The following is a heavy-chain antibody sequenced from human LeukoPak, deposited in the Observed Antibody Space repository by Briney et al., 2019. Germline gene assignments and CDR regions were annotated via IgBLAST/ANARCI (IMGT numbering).Heavy chain of an antibody. CDR2: INHSGST. Sequence: SETLSLTCAVYGGSFSGYYWSWIRQPPGKGLEWIGEINHSGSTNYNPSLKSRVTISVDTSKNQFSLKLSSVTAADTAVYYCASCSSTSCYRGMDVWGQGTTVTVSS. CDR1: GGSFSGYY. V-gene: IGHV4-34*01. CDR3: ASCSSTSCYRGMDV. J-gene: IGHJ6*02. D-gene: IGHD2-2*01.